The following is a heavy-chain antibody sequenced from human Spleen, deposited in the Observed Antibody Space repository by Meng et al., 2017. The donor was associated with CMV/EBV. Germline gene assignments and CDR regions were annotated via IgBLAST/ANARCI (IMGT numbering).Heavy chain of an antibody. CDR3: ARDRGGTSSNGYYFDY. CDR1: GYTFTGYY. D-gene: IGHD4-23*01. Sequence: ASVKVSCKASGYTFTGYYIHWVRQAPGQGLGWMGWINPKNDATYYAQKFQGSINMTRDTSISTAYVDLSSLRFNDNAIYYCARDRGGTSSNGYYFDYWGQGTPVTVSS. V-gene: IGHV1-2*02. J-gene: IGHJ4*02. CDR2: INPKNDAT.